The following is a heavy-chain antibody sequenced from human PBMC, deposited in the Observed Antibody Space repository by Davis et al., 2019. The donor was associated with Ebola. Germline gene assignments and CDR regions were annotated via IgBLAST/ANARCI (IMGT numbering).Heavy chain of an antibody. CDR1: GYTFTSYA. CDR2: IIPIFGTE. Sequence: SVKVSCMASGYTFTSYAMHWVRQAPGQRLEWMGGIIPIFGTENYAQKFQGRVTITADESTSTAYMELSSLRSEDTDVYYCARGRHYYYGMDVWGQGTTVTVSS. V-gene: IGHV1-69*13. CDR3: ARGRHYYYGMDV. J-gene: IGHJ6*02.